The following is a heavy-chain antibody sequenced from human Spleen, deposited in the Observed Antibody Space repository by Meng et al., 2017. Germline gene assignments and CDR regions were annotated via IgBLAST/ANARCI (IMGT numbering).Heavy chain of an antibody. CDR2: IYWDDDK. V-gene: IGHV2-5*02. D-gene: IGHD1-26*01. CDR3: AHHFFFGPDSGTYFHY. Sequence: SGPTLVKPTETLTLTCTFSGFSLTTGGVGVGWIRQPPGKALEWLGLIYWDDDKRYTPSLKSRLTITRDTSKNHVILTMTNMDPVDTATYYCAHHFFFGPDSGTYFHYWGQGTLVTVSS. CDR1: GFSLTTGGVG. J-gene: IGHJ4*02.